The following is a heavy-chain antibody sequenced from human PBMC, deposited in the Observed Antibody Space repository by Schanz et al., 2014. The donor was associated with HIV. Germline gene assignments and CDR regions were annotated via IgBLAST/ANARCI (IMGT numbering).Heavy chain of an antibody. CDR1: GFPFSNFA. Sequence: EEHLLESGGDLIQPGGSLRLSCVASGFPFSNFAMSWVRQDPGRGLEWVSAISTGGERTFYADSVKGRFTISRDNSKNPLYLQMNSLRAEDAAVYYCAKDGSPPWGTYRNNWFDSWGLGTLVTVSS. V-gene: IGHV3-23*01. J-gene: IGHJ5*01. D-gene: IGHD3-16*02. CDR2: ISTGGERT. CDR3: AKDGSPPWGTYRNNWFDS.